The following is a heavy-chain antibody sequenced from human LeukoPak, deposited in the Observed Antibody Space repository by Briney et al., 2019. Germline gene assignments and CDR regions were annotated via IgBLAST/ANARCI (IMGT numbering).Heavy chain of an antibody. V-gene: IGHV3-9*03. Sequence: GRSLRLSCAAPGFTFHDYAMYWVRQAPGKGLEWVSSITWNSGKVGYADSVKGRFTISRDNAKNSLYLQMNSLRDEDMALYYCAKARDYGDLVAFDVWGQGTMVTVSS. D-gene: IGHD4-17*01. J-gene: IGHJ3*01. CDR1: GFTFHDYA. CDR2: ITWNSGKV. CDR3: AKARDYGDLVAFDV.